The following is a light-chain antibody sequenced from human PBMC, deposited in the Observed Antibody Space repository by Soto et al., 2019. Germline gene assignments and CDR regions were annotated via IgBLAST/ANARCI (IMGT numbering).Light chain of an antibody. CDR1: QSVSSY. Sequence: EIVLTQSPVTLSLSPGERATLSCRASQSVSSYLAWYQQKPGQAPRLLIYGASRRATGFPDRFSGSGSGTDFTLTISRLEPEDFAVYYCQQYGGSPWTFGQGTKVDIK. V-gene: IGKV3-20*01. CDR2: GAS. CDR3: QQYGGSPWT. J-gene: IGKJ1*01.